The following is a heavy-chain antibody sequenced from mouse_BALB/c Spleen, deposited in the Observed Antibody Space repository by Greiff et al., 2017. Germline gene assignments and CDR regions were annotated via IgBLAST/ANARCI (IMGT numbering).Heavy chain of an antibody. CDR1: GYKFTSYV. D-gene: IGHD1-2*01. Sequence: EVKLVESGPELVKPGASVKMSCKASGYKFTSYVMHWVKQKPGQGLEWIGYINPYNDGTKYNEKFKGKATLTSDKSSSTAYMELSSLTSEDSAVYYSARSGYYGYGYYFDYWGEGTTLTVSS. CDR3: ARSGYYGYGYYFDY. J-gene: IGHJ2*01. CDR2: INPYNDGT. V-gene: IGHV1-14*01.